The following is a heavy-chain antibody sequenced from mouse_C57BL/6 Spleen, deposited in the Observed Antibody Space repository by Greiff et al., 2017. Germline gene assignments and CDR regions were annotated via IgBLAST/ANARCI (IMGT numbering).Heavy chain of an antibody. D-gene: IGHD2-4*01. CDR1: GYTFTSYW. Sequence: VQLQQPGAELVRPGSSVKLSCKASGYTFTSYWMDWVKQRPGQGLEWIGNIYPSDSETHYNQKFKDKATLTEDKSSSTAYMQLSSLTSEDSAVYYCARHYYDYLYAMDYWGQGTSVTVSS. CDR2: IYPSDSET. J-gene: IGHJ4*01. CDR3: ARHYYDYLYAMDY. V-gene: IGHV1-61*01.